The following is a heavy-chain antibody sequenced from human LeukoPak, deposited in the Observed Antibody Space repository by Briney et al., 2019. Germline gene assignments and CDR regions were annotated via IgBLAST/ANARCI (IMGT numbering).Heavy chain of an antibody. Sequence: GGSLRLSCAASGFTFTTYWLGWVRQPPGKGLEWVANIKQDGTEKYYVDSVKGRFTISRDNAKNSLYLQMNSLRAEDTAVYYCAKTYYYDSSGYRGGFDYWGQGTLVTVSS. CDR3: AKTYYYDSSGYRGGFDY. V-gene: IGHV3-7*03. CDR2: IKQDGTEK. CDR1: GFTFTTYW. J-gene: IGHJ4*02. D-gene: IGHD3-22*01.